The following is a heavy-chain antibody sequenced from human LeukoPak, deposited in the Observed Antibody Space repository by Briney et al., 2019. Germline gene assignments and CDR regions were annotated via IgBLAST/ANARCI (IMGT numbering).Heavy chain of an antibody. Sequence: GGSLRLSCAASGFTFSSYSMNWVRQAPGKGLEWVSYISSSSSTIYYADSVKGRFTISRDNAKNSLYLQMNSLRAEDTAVYYCAKAYYDSSRYYRPPQDYWGQGSLVTVSS. V-gene: IGHV3-48*01. CDR1: GFTFSSYS. CDR3: AKAYYDSSRYYRPPQDY. J-gene: IGHJ4*02. CDR2: ISSSSSTI. D-gene: IGHD3-22*01.